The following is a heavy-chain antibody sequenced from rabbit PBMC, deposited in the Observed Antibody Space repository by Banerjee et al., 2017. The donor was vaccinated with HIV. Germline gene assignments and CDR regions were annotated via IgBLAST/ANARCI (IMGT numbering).Heavy chain of an antibody. D-gene: IGHD6-1*01. V-gene: IGHV1S40*01. CDR2: IYAGSSGST. CDR1: GFSFSSSYY. J-gene: IGHJ4*01. Sequence: QSLEESGGDLVKPGASLTLTCTASGFSFSSSYYMCWVRQAPGEGLEWIACIYAGSSGSTYYASWAKGRFTISKTSSTTVTLEMTSLTAADTATYFCARDSRDAAYTGYGYGLALWGQAPSSPS. CDR3: ARDSRDAAYTGYGYGLAL.